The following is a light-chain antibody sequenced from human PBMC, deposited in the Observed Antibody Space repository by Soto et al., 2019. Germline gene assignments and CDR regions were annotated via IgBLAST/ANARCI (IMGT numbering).Light chain of an antibody. CDR1: QSVSSSY. CDR3: QHYTTSSIT. Sequence: EIVLTQSPGTLSLSPGERATLSCRASQSVSSSYLAWYQQKPGQAPRLLIYGTSSRATGIPDRFSGGGSGTDFTLTISRLEPEDCAVYYCQHYTTSSITFGQGTRLEIK. J-gene: IGKJ5*01. CDR2: GTS. V-gene: IGKV3-20*01.